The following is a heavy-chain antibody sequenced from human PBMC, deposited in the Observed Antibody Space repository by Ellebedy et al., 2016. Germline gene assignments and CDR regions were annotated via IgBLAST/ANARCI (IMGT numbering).Heavy chain of an antibody. Sequence: GGSLRLXXAASGFTFDDYAMHWVRQAPGKGLEWVSGISWNSGSIGYADSVKGRFTISRDNSKNTLYLQMNSLRAEDTAVYYCAKESYYYYMDVWGKGTTVTVSS. J-gene: IGHJ6*03. CDR2: ISWNSGSI. CDR1: GFTFDDYA. CDR3: AKESYYYYMDV. V-gene: IGHV3-9*01.